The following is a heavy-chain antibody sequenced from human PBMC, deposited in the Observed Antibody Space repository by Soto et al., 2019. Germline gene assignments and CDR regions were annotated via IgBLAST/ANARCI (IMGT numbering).Heavy chain of an antibody. CDR3: AKGGRKWLVTSDFNY. J-gene: IGHJ4*02. D-gene: IGHD6-19*01. CDR1: GFTFSDYA. Sequence: VQLVESGGGVVQPGRSLRLSCAAAGFTFSDYAMHWVRQAPGKGLEWVAVVSHDGRNTHYADSVKGRFTISRDSSKTTVSLEMTSRTAEDTPVYYCAKGGRKWLVTSDFNYWGQGARVTVSS. V-gene: IGHV3-30*18. CDR2: VSHDGRNT.